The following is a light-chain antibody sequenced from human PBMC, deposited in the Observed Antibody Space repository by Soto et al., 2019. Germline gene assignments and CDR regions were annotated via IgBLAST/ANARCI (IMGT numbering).Light chain of an antibody. J-gene: IGKJ5*01. CDR2: GAS. CDR3: QQYNNWPPFT. CDR1: QSVRSN. V-gene: IGKV3-15*01. Sequence: EIVMTQSPATLSASPGERATLSCRASQSVRSNLAWYQQKPGQAPRLLIYGASTRATGVPARFSGSGSGTEFTLTISSLQSEDLAVYYCQQYNNWPPFTFGQGTRLEIK.